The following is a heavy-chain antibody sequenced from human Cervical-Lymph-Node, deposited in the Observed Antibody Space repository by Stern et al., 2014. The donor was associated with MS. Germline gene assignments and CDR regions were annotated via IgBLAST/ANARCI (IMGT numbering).Heavy chain of an antibody. J-gene: IGHJ6*02. CDR3: AKDISSGRWEAQYYYGMDV. V-gene: IGHV3-9*01. Sequence: EVQLEESGGGLVQPGRSLRLSCAGSRFNFDDYAMHWVRQAPGRGLEWGSSIGWNSGSMEYADSVKGRFTISRDNAKNSLYLQMDSLRVEDTAIYYCAKDISSGRWEAQYYYGMDVWGQGTTVTVSS. D-gene: IGHD6-19*01. CDR2: IGWNSGSM. CDR1: RFNFDDYA.